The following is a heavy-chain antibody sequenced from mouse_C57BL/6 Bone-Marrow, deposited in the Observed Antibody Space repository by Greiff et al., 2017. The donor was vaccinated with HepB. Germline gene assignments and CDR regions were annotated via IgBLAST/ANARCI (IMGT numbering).Heavy chain of an antibody. CDR2: IYPGSGNT. J-gene: IGHJ2*01. D-gene: IGHD1-1*01. CDR3: ARATTVVPYFDY. Sequence: VQLQQSGAELVRPGASVKLSCKASGYTFTDYYINWVKQRPGQGLEWIARIYPGSGNTYYNEKFKGKATLTAEKSSSTAYMQLSSLTSEDSAVYFCARATTVVPYFDYWGQGTTLTVSS. V-gene: IGHV1-76*01. CDR1: GYTFTDYY.